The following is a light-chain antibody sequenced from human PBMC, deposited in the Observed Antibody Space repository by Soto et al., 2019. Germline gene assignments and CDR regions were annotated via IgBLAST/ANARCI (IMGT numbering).Light chain of an antibody. CDR1: QSINNW. CDR3: QQYDTYWT. V-gene: IGKV1-5*03. Sequence: DIQMTQSPSTLSASVGDRVTITCRASQSINNWLAWYQQKPGKATKLLIYKASNLDIGVPSRFSGSGSGTEFTLTSSRLQPDDFATYYCQQYDTYWTFGQGTKVEIK. J-gene: IGKJ1*01. CDR2: KAS.